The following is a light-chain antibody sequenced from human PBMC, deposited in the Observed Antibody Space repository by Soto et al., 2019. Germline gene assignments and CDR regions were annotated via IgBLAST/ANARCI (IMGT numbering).Light chain of an antibody. CDR3: QQYASSPYT. CDR2: GTS. V-gene: IGKV3-20*01. Sequence: EVVLTQSPVTLSLSPGQRATLSCRARQSISSYLAWYQQKPRHAPTPHIYGTSRSATGLTDRFSGRESGTDFTLTITTLEPEDSAVYFRQQYASSPYTFGQGTK. J-gene: IGKJ2*01. CDR1: QSISSY.